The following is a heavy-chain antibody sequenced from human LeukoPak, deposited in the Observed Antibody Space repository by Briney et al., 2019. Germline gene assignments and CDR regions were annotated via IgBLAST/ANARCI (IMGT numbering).Heavy chain of an antibody. J-gene: IGHJ6*02. Sequence: GASVKVSCKASGYTFTNYDINWVRQATGQGLEWMGWMNPNSGNTGYAQKFQGRVTMTRNTSISTAYMELSSLRSEDTAVYYCASSPVVPAAIEGGYYYGMDVWGQGTTVTVSS. CDR1: GYTFTNYD. CDR2: MNPNSGNT. D-gene: IGHD2-2*02. CDR3: ASSPVVPAAIEGGYYYGMDV. V-gene: IGHV1-8*01.